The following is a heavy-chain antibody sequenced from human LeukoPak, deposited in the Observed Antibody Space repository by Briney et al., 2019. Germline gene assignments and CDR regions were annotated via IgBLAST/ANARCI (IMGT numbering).Heavy chain of an antibody. CDR1: GYSFTSYW. CDR3: ARHHDYGDYGCFDY. Sequence: GESLKISCKGSGYSFTSYWIGWVRQMPGKGLEWMGIIYPGDSDTSYSPSFQGQVTISADKSIRTAYLQWSSLKASDTAIYYCARHHDYGDYGCFDYGGQGTLVTVSS. D-gene: IGHD4-17*01. V-gene: IGHV5-51*01. J-gene: IGHJ4*02. CDR2: IYPGDSDT.